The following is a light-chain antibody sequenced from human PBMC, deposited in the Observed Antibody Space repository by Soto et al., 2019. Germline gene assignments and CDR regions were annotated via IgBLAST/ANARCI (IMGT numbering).Light chain of an antibody. CDR2: EIS. CDR3: SSYTSSSTVV. Sequence: QSALTQPPSVSGSPGQSVTISCTGSSSDIGSYGRVSWYQQPPGTAPKLIIYEISNRPSGVPDRFSGSKSGNTASLSISGLQAEDEAVYYCSSYTSSSTVVFGEGTKVTVL. J-gene: IGLJ2*01. CDR1: SSDIGSYGR. V-gene: IGLV2-18*02.